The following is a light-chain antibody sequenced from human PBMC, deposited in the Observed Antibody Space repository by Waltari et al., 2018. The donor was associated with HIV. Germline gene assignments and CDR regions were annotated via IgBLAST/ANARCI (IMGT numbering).Light chain of an antibody. J-gene: IGLJ1*01. CDR2: EFS. V-gene: IGLV2-14*01. CDR1: TSVFGGYSY. Sequence: QSTLTQPASVSGSPGQSITISSTGTTSVFGGYSYFLWYQQHPGKAPKLMIYEFSIRPSGVSNRFSGSKSGNTASLTISGLQAEDEADYYCSSYTSSSTRVFGTGTKVTVL. CDR3: SSYTSSSTRV.